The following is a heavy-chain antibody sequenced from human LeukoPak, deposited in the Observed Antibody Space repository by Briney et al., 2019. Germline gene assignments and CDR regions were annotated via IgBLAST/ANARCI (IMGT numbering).Heavy chain of an antibody. D-gene: IGHD5-12*01. CDR1: GYTFTSYG. V-gene: IGHV1-18*01. Sequence: ASVKVPCKASGYTFTSYGISWVRQAPGQGLEWMGWISAYNGNTNYAQKLQGRVTMTTDTSTSTAYMELRSLRSDDTAVYYCAVGVATMTQFDYWGQGTLVTVSS. J-gene: IGHJ4*02. CDR2: ISAYNGNT. CDR3: AVGVATMTQFDY.